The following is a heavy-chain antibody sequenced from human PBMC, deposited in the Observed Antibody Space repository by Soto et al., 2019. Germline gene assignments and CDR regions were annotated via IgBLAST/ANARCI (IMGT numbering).Heavy chain of an antibody. CDR2: INAGNGNT. CDR1: GYTFSSYA. V-gene: IGHV1-3*05. D-gene: IGHD3-10*01. J-gene: IGHJ4*02. Sequence: QVQLVQSGAEEKKPGASVKVSCKASGYTFSSYAMHWVRQAPGQRLEWMGWINAGNGNTKYSQKLQGRVTITRDTSASIAYMELSRLRSEDTAVYYCARGGPTIEYWGQGTLVTVSS. CDR3: ARGGPTIEY.